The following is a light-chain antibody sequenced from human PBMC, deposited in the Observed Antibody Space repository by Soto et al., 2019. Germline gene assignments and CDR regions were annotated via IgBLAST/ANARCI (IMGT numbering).Light chain of an antibody. CDR2: TNN. V-gene: IGLV1-47*02. Sequence: QPVLTQPPSASGTPGQRVTISCSGSSSNIGSNYVYWYQQLPGTAPKLLIHTNNQRPSGVPDRFSGSKSGTSASLAISGLRSEDEADYFCKSYAGSNTYVFGSGTKLTVL. CDR1: SSNIGSNY. CDR3: KSYAGSNTYV. J-gene: IGLJ1*01.